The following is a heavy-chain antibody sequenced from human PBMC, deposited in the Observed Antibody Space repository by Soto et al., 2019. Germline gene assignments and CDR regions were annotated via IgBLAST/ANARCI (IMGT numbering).Heavy chain of an antibody. CDR3: VRHDDFGGAPCSTGRWFDT. CDR1: AGSISGYY. Sequence: QVQLQESGPGLVEPSEALSLTCTVSAGSISGYYWSWIRQPPGKGLEWIGYIYHSGSTKYNPPLKSRVTISLDTSTNQFALKVSSVTGADTAVYYCVRHDDFGGAPCSTGRWFDTWGQGILVTVSS. J-gene: IGHJ5*02. CDR2: IYHSGST. D-gene: IGHD2-21*01. V-gene: IGHV4-59*08.